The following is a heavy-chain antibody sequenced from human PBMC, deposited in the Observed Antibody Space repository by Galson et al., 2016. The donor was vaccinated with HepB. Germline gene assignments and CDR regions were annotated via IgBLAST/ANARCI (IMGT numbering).Heavy chain of an antibody. CDR3: AREEVLYYDSSGYYSAEYFQH. J-gene: IGHJ1*01. V-gene: IGHV4-31*03. CDR2: IYYSGST. CDR1: SDSISSGGYY. D-gene: IGHD3-22*01. Sequence: TLSLTCTVSSDSISSGGYYWSWIRQHPGKGLEWIGYIYYSGSTYYNPSLKSRVIISLDTSKSQFSLKLSSVTAADTAVYYCAREEVLYYDSSGYYSAEYFQHWGQGTLVTVSS.